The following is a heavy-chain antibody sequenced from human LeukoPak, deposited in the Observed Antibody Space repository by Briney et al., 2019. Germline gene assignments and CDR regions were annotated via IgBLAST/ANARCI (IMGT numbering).Heavy chain of an antibody. J-gene: IGHJ5*02. CDR3: ATDGAGFDT. CDR2: INIGGTNT. CDR1: GFTFSDYY. V-gene: IGHV3-11*01. Sequence: GGSLRLSCVASGFTFSDYYMSWIRQAPGKGLEWLSYINIGGTNTHYADSVKGRFAISRDNAKKSLYLQMNNLRAEDTAVYYCATDGAGFDTWGQGVLVTVSS.